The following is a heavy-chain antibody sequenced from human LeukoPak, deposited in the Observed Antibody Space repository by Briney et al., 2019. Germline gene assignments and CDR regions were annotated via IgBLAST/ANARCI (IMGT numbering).Heavy chain of an antibody. D-gene: IGHD2-2*01. V-gene: IGHV3-30*18. Sequence: GGSLRLSCAASGFTFSSYGMHWVRQAPGKGLEWVAVISYDGSNKNYADSVKGRFTISRDNSKNTLYLQMNSLRAGDTAAYYCAKDMSCSSISCPLDYWGQGTLVTVSS. CDR1: GFTFSSYG. CDR3: AKDMSCSSISCPLDY. J-gene: IGHJ4*02. CDR2: ISYDGSNK.